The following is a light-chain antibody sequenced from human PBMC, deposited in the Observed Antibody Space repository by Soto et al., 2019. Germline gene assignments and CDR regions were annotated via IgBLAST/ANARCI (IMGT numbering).Light chain of an antibody. CDR2: QVT. V-gene: IGLV2-14*01. J-gene: IGLJ1*01. CDR3: SSYTDSSNYV. Sequence: QSVLTQPASESGSPGQSITISRTGTSSDLAIYNYVSWYQQQPGKAPKLMIYQVTNRPSGVSNRFSGSRSGNTASLTISGLQAEDEADYYCSSYTDSSNYVFGTGTKVTVL. CDR1: SSDLAIYNY.